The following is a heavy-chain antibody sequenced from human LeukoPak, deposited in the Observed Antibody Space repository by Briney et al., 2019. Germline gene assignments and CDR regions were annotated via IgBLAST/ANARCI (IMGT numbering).Heavy chain of an antibody. J-gene: IGHJ4*02. V-gene: IGHV4-59*01. CDR3: ARDQYGDYDFDY. Sequence: SETLSLTCTVSGGSISDYYWSWIRQPPGTGLEWIAYIYYSGITNYNPSLKSRVTISVDTSKNQFSLKLSSVTAADTAVYYCARDQYGDYDFDYWGQGTLVTVSS. CDR1: GGSISDYY. D-gene: IGHD4-17*01. CDR2: IYYSGIT.